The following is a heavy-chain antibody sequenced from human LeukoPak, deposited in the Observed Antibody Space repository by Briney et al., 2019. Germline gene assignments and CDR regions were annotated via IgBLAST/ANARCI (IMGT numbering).Heavy chain of an antibody. D-gene: IGHD3-3*01. Sequence: GVSLRLSCAASGFTFNNYGMTWVRQAPGKGLEWVASISDSADRTYYADSVKGRLTISRDNSKNTLYLQMNSLRADDTALYSCARAVFGVVISFDYWGQGTLVTVSS. CDR2: ISDSADRT. CDR1: GFTFNNYG. J-gene: IGHJ4*02. CDR3: ARAVFGVVISFDY. V-gene: IGHV3-23*01.